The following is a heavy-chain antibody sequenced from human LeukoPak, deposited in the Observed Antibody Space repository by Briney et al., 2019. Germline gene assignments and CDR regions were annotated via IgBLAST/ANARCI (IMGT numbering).Heavy chain of an antibody. CDR3: ARQGADSSGWTFDY. CDR1: GASISSYY. Sequence: SETLSLTCTVSGASISSYYWSWIRQPAGKGLEWIGRIYVSGSTTYNPSLESRVTMSLDTSKNQISLKVSSVTAADTAVYYCARQGADSSGWTFDYWGQGTLVTVSS. CDR2: IYVSGST. J-gene: IGHJ4*02. V-gene: IGHV4-4*07. D-gene: IGHD6-19*01.